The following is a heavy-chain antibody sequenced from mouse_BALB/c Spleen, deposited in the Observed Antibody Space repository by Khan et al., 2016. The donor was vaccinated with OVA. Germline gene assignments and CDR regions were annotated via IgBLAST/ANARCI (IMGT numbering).Heavy chain of an antibody. Sequence: EVELVESGPGLVKPSQSLSLTCTVTGYSITSGYGWNWIRQFPGNQLEWMGYISYSGSTYYNPSLKSRISITRDTSKNQFFLQLNSVTTADTATYYCARTAKIKYWGQGTTLTVSS. CDR1: GYSITSGYG. CDR2: ISYSGST. V-gene: IGHV3-2*02. J-gene: IGHJ2*01. CDR3: ARTAKIKY.